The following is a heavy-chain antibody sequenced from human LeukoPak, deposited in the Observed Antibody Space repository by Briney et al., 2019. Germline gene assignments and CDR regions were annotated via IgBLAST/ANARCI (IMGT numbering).Heavy chain of an antibody. Sequence: GASVKVSCKASGYTFTSYDISWVRQATGQGLEWMGWMNPTSGHTGYAQKFQGRVTMTRDTSISTAYMELNSLTSEDTAVYYCARSPVGVRKKHDFWGQGTLVIVSS. D-gene: IGHD3-10*01. CDR1: GYTFTSYD. V-gene: IGHV1-8*01. CDR2: MNPTSGHT. CDR3: ARSPVGVRKKHDF. J-gene: IGHJ4*02.